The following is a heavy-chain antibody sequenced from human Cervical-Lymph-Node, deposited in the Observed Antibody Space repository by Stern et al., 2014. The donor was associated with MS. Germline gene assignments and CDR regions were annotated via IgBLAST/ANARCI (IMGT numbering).Heavy chain of an antibody. D-gene: IGHD3-10*01. CDR3: TRGPFYGSAPPTFFFDN. Sequence: QVQLVQSGAEVKRPGASVKVSCKASGYTFTSNDIHWVRQATGQGLEWMGWMSPKSGNTNYAKKFQGRVTMTRDTSKTTAYMELSSLRSEDTAVYYCTRGPFYGSAPPTFFFDNWGQGSLVSVFS. CDR2: MSPKSGNT. J-gene: IGHJ4*02. V-gene: IGHV1-8*02. CDR1: GYTFTSND.